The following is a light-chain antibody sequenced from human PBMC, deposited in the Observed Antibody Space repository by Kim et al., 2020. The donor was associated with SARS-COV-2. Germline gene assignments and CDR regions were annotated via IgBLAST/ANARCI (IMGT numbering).Light chain of an antibody. CDR3: QKCNGPPWT. Sequence: ASVGDRVTITCRASQDISNNVAWYQQKPGEVPKLLMYDASLLQSGVPSRFSGSGSGTDFTLTISSLQHEDVATDYCQKCNGPPWTFGQGTKVDIK. CDR2: DAS. J-gene: IGKJ1*01. V-gene: IGKV1-27*01. CDR1: QDISNN.